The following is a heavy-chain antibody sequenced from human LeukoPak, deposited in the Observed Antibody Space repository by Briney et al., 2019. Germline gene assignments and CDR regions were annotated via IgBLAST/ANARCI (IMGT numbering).Heavy chain of an antibody. Sequence: EASVTVSCKASGYTFTSYGISWVRQAPGQGLEWMGWISAYNGNTNYAQKLQGRVAMTTDTSTSTAYMELRSLRSDDTAVYYCARDLAGYDFWSGYYYYYYYGMDVWGQGTTVTVSS. D-gene: IGHD3-3*01. CDR2: ISAYNGNT. CDR3: ARDLAGYDFWSGYYYYYYYGMDV. J-gene: IGHJ6*02. CDR1: GYTFTSYG. V-gene: IGHV1-18*01.